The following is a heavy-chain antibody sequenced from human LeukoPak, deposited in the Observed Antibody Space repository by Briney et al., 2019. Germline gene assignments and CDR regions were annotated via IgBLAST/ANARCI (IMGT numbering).Heavy chain of an antibody. CDR3: AKDWDLDY. CDR1: GFIFSSYA. J-gene: IGHJ4*02. Sequence: GSLRLSCAAPGFIFSSYAMTWVRQAPGRGLEWLSTISGSGTTTYYVDSVKGRFTVSRDNSKNTLYLQMSSLRAEDTAVYYCAKDWDLDYWGQGTLVTVSS. D-gene: IGHD1-26*01. V-gene: IGHV3-23*01. CDR2: ISGSGTTT.